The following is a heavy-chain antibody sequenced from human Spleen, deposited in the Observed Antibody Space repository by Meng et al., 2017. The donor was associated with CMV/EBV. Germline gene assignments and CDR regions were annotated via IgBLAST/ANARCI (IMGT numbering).Heavy chain of an antibody. CDR2: IYTSGST. CDR1: GGSFSGYY. D-gene: IGHD6-13*01. J-gene: IGHJ4*02. V-gene: IGHV4-59*10. Sequence: QVQLHQGGAGLLKPSETLSLTCAVYGGSFSGYYWSWIRQPAGKGLEWIGRIYTSGSTNYNPSLKSRVTMSVDTSKNQFSLKLSSVTAADTAVYYCARDRSSSWTRFYYFDYWGQGTLVTVSS. CDR3: ARDRSSSWTRFYYFDY.